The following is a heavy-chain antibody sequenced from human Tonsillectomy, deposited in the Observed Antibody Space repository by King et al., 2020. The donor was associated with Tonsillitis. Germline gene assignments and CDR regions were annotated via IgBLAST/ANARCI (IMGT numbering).Heavy chain of an antibody. CDR1: GGPVSSGIYY. CDR3: AREVKGRFDP. V-gene: IGHV4-61*01. CDR2: IYYSGST. D-gene: IGHD3-10*01. J-gene: IGHJ5*02. Sequence: QLQESGPGLVKPSETLSLPCTVSGGPVSSGIYYWSWIRQPPGKGLEWIGYIYYSGSTNYNPSLKSRVPIPVDTSKNQFSLKLSSVTAADTAVYYCAREVKGRFDPWGQGTLVTVSS.